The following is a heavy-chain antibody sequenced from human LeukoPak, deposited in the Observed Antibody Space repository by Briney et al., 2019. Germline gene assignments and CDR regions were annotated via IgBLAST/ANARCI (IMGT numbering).Heavy chain of an antibody. V-gene: IGHV4-39*01. D-gene: IGHD6-19*01. CDR2: IYYSGST. CDR3: ASAWAVAGTLEAFDI. Sequence: SETLSLTCTVSGGSISSSSYYWGWIRQPPGKGLEWIGSIYYSGSTYYNPSLKSRVTISVDTSKNQFSLKLSSVTAADTAVYYCASAWAVAGTLEAFDIWGQGTMVTVSA. CDR1: GGSISSSSYY. J-gene: IGHJ3*02.